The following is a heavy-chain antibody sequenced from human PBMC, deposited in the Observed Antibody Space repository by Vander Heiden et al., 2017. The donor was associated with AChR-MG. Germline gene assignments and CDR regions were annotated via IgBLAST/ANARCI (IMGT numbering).Heavy chain of an antibody. Sequence: EVQLVESGGGLVQPGRSLRLSCAASGFTFDDYAMHWVRQAPGKGLEWVSGISWNSGSIGYADSVKGRFTISRDNAKNSLYLQMNSLRAEDTALYYCAKGRTGWELRGLFDPWGQGTLVTVSS. CDR1: GFTFDDYA. CDR3: AKGRTGWELRGLFDP. V-gene: IGHV3-9*01. D-gene: IGHD1-26*01. J-gene: IGHJ5*02. CDR2: ISWNSGSI.